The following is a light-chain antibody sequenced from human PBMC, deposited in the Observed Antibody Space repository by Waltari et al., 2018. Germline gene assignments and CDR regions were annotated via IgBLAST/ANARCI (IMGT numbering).Light chain of an antibody. CDR1: RSINNY. V-gene: IGKV1-39*01. J-gene: IGKJ4*01. CDR3: QQSCSAPLT. CDR2: AAS. Sequence: DIKMTQPPPSPSAAVGDRSTITCRASRSINNYLNWYQQKPGKAPKLLIYAASSLQSGVPSRFSGSGSGTDFTLTISSLQPEDFATYYCQQSCSAPLTFGGGTKVEIK.